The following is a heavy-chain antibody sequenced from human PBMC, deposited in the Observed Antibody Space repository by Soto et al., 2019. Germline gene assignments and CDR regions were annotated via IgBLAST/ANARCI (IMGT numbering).Heavy chain of an antibody. V-gene: IGHV4-59*08. CDR3: ARQPLPGIAVAGPYYMDV. J-gene: IGHJ6*03. D-gene: IGHD6-19*01. CDR1: GGSIISYY. CDR2: IYYSGST. Sequence: SETLPLTSTFSGGSIISYYWIWIRQPPGKGLEWIGYIYYSGSTNYNPSLKSRVTISVDTSKNQFSLKLSSVTAADTAVYYCARQPLPGIAVAGPYYMDVWGKGTTVTVSS.